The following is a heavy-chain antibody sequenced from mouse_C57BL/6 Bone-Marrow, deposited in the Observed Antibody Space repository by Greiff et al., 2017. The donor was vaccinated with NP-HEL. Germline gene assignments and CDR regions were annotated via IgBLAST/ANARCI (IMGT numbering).Heavy chain of an antibody. Sequence: VKLVESGAELARPGASVKLSCKASGYTFTSYGISWVKQRTGQGLEWIGEIYPRSGNTYYNEKFKGKATLTADKSSSTAYMELRSLTSEDSAVYFCARFVPGYAMDYWGQGTAVTVSS. CDR2: IYPRSGNT. D-gene: IGHD5-1*01. V-gene: IGHV1-81*01. CDR1: GYTFTSYG. J-gene: IGHJ4*01. CDR3: ARFVPGYAMDY.